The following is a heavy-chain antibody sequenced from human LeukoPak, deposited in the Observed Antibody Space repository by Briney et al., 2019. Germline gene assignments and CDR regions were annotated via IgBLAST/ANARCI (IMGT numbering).Heavy chain of an antibody. V-gene: IGHV4-59*01. CDR1: GGSISSYY. Sequence: SETLSLTCTVSGGSISSYYWCWIWQPPGKGLGWIGYIYYSCSTNYYPSLKSRVTISVDTSKNQFSLKLSSVTAADTAVYYCARPRKQQLSAGNAFDIWGQGTMVTVSS. D-gene: IGHD6-13*01. CDR2: IYYSCST. J-gene: IGHJ3*02. CDR3: ARPRKQQLSAGNAFDI.